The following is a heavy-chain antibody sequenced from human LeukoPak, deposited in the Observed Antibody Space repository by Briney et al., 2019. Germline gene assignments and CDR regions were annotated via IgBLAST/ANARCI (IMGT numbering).Heavy chain of an antibody. J-gene: IGHJ5*02. CDR1: GFPFSSYA. CDR2: IHGDGDNI. Sequence: AGGSLRLSCAASGFPFSSYAMYRVRQAPGKGLVWVARIHGDGDNISYADSVRGRFTISRDNAKDTLYLHMNSLRPEDTAVYYCARAQVGAPTDLWGQGTLVTVSS. CDR3: ARAQVGAPTDL. V-gene: IGHV3-74*01. D-gene: IGHD1-26*01.